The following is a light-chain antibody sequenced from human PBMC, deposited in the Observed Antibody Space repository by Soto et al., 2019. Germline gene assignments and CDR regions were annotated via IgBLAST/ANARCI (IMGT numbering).Light chain of an antibody. CDR1: QRVSLS. Sequence: DILLTHSPATLSVSLGDSATLSCSASQRVSLSLAWYQMRPGQPPRLLIYGASTRATDIPARFSGSGSGTDFTLTISSLEPEDSAVYYCQQRSNWPTWTFGQGTKVDI. V-gene: IGKV3-11*01. CDR2: GAS. CDR3: QQRSNWPTWT. J-gene: IGKJ1*01.